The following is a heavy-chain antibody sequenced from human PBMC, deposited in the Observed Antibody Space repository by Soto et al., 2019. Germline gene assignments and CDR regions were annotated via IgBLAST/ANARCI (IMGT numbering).Heavy chain of an antibody. CDR1: GYTFTSYG. V-gene: IGHV1-18*01. CDR3: TRDRGDTAIDY. J-gene: IGHJ4*02. Sequence: QVQLVQSGAEVKKPGASVKVSCKASGYTFTSYGISWVRQAPGQGLEWMGWISAYNGNTNYAQKLQGRVTMTTEKSTSTPYMDRRSLRSDDTAVYYCTRDRGDTAIDYWGQGTLVTVSS. CDR2: ISAYNGNT. D-gene: IGHD5-18*01.